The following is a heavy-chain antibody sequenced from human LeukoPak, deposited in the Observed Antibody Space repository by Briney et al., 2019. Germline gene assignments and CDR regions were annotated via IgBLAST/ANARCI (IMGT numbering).Heavy chain of an antibody. CDR1: GGSISSYY. J-gene: IGHJ4*02. Sequence: SSETLSLTCTVSGGSISSYYWSWIRQPPGKGLEWIGYIYYSGSTNYNPSLKSRVTISVDTSKNQFSLKLSSVTAADTAVYYCARGVEDAGYSYGPHIDYWGQGTLVTVSS. CDR2: IYYSGST. D-gene: IGHD5-18*01. V-gene: IGHV4-59*01. CDR3: ARGVEDAGYSYGPHIDY.